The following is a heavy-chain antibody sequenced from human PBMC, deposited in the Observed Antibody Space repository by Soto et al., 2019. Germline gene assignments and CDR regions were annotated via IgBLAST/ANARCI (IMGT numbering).Heavy chain of an antibody. CDR3: GSWGGYCSGGSCLVVFVI. Sequence: SETLSLTCTVSGGSISSGGYYWSWIRQHPGKGLEWIGYIYYSGSTYYNTSLKSRVTISVDTSKNQFSLKLSSVTAADTAVYCCGSWGGYCSGGSCLVVFVIWGQGKRVTVS. CDR1: GGSISSGGYY. J-gene: IGHJ3*02. D-gene: IGHD2-15*01. CDR2: IYYSGST. V-gene: IGHV4-31*03.